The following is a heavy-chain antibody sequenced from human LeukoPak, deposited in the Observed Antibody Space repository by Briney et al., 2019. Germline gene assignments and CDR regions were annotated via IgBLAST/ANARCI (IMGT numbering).Heavy chain of an antibody. V-gene: IGHV3-43D*03. CDR1: GFTFDDYA. D-gene: IGHD3-10*01. J-gene: IGHJ4*02. CDR2: ISWDGGST. Sequence: GGSLRLSCVVSGFTFDDYAMHWVRQAPGKGLEWVSLISWDGGSTYYADSVKGRFTISRDSSKNSLYLQMNSLRAEDTALYYCAKDMAAYYYASGNIDYWGQGTLVTVSS. CDR3: AKDMAAYYYASGNIDY.